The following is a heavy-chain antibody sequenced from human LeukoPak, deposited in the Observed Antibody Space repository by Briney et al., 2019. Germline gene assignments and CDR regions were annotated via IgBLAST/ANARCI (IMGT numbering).Heavy chain of an antibody. CDR3: ARGREYDFWSGYRDPEFDY. Sequence: ASVKVSCKASGYTFTSYDINWVRQATGQGGEWMGWMNPNSGNTGYAQKFQGRVTMTRNTSISTAYMELSSLRSEDTAVYYCARGREYDFWSGYRDPEFDYWGQGTLVTVSS. CDR2: MNPNSGNT. V-gene: IGHV1-8*01. J-gene: IGHJ4*02. D-gene: IGHD3-3*01. CDR1: GYTFTSYD.